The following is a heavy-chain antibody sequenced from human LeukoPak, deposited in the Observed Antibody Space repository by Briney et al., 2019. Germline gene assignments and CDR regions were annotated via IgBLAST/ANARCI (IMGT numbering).Heavy chain of an antibody. V-gene: IGHV4-61*02. Sequence: PSETLSLTCTVSGGSISSGSYYWSWIRQPAGKGLEWIGRIYTSGSTNYNPSLKSRVTISVDTSKNQFSLKLSSVTAADTAVYYCACLTTADAFDIWGQGTKVTVSS. CDR3: ACLTTADAFDI. CDR1: GGSISSGSYY. J-gene: IGHJ3*02. D-gene: IGHD3-22*01. CDR2: IYTSGST.